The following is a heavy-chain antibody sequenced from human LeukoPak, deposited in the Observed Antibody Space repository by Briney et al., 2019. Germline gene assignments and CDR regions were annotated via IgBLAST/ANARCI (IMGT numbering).Heavy chain of an antibody. CDR2: INPSGGST. Sequence: GASVKVSCKASGYIFTNYFMHWVRQAPGQGLEWMGLINPSGGSTRYAQNFQGRVTMTRDMSTSTLYMELSSLKSEDTAVYYCARLTTTDAFDIWGQGTMVTVSS. CDR1: GYIFTNYF. D-gene: IGHD4-11*01. CDR3: ARLTTTDAFDI. J-gene: IGHJ3*02. V-gene: IGHV1-46*01.